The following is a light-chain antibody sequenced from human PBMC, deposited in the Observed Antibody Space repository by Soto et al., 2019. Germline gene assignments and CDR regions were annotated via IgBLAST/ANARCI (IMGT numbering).Light chain of an antibody. V-gene: IGLV1-44*01. CDR1: SSNIGSNT. Sequence: QAVVTQQPSASGTPGQRVTISCSGSSSNIGSNTVNWYQQLPGTAPKLLIYSNNQRPSGVPDRFSGSKSGTSASLAISGLQSEDEADYYCAAWDDSLNGRVFGGGTKLTVL. J-gene: IGLJ3*02. CDR2: SNN. CDR3: AAWDDSLNGRV.